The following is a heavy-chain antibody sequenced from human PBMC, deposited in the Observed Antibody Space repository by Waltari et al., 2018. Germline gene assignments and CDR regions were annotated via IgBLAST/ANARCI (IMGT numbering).Heavy chain of an antibody. CDR3: AKDIEDDSSGPFDY. Sequence: EVQLVESGGGLVQPGRSLRLSCAASGFTFDDYAMNWVRQAPGKGLEWVSGISWNSGSIGYADSVKGRFTISRDNAKNSLYLQMNSLRAEDTALYYCAKDIEDDSSGPFDYWGQGTLVTVSS. CDR2: ISWNSGSI. V-gene: IGHV3-9*01. D-gene: IGHD3-22*01. CDR1: GFTFDDYA. J-gene: IGHJ4*02.